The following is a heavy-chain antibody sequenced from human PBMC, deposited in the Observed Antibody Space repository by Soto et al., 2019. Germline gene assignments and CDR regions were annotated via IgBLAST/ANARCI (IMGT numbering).Heavy chain of an antibody. CDR1: GFTFPNYV. J-gene: IGHJ3*01. CDR3: AKLVDQWLDPRGDVFDD. V-gene: IGHV3-23*01. D-gene: IGHD6-19*01. CDR2: ISGSGGDT. Sequence: EVQLLESGGGLVQPGGSLRLSCAASGFTFPNYVINWVRQAPGKGLAWVSSISGSGGDTSYADSVKGRFTISRDNSKKTVYLQMTSLRGEDTAMYFCAKLVDQWLDPRGDVFDDWGQGTMVTVSS.